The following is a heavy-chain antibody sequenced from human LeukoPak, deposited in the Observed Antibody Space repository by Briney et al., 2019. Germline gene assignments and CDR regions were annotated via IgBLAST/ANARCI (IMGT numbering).Heavy chain of an antibody. Sequence: GGSLRLSCSASGFTFSSYGMHWVRQAPGKGLEWVAVISYDGSNKYYADSVKGRFTISRDNSKNTLYLQMNSLRAEGTAVYYCAKSSKWLVLDYWGQGTLVTVSS. V-gene: IGHV3-30*18. J-gene: IGHJ4*02. CDR2: ISYDGSNK. CDR1: GFTFSSYG. D-gene: IGHD6-19*01. CDR3: AKSSKWLVLDY.